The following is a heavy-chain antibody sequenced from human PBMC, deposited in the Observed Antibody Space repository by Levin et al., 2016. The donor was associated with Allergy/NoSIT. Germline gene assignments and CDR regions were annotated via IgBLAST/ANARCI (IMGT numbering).Heavy chain of an antibody. CDR3: ARRSTATTGYFDY. V-gene: IGHV4-59*08. J-gene: IGHJ4*02. D-gene: IGHD1-1*01. CDR2: VYYTGGT. Sequence: SETLSLTCTVSRASISSYYWSWVRQTPGKGLQWIGYVYYTGGTNYDPSLEGRVTMSVDTSKNQFSLKLSSVTAADTAVYYCARRSTATTGYFDYWGQGTLVTVSS. CDR1: RASISSYY.